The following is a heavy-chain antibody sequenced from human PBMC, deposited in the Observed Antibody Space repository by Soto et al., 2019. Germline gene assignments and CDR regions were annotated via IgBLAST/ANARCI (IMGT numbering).Heavy chain of an antibody. V-gene: IGHV1-18*01. D-gene: IGHD2-8*02. Sequence: QVQLVQSGAEVKKPGASVKVSCKASGYTFTSYGISWVRQAPGQGLEWMGWISAYNGNTNYAQKLQGRVTMTTDSPTSTVAMRLTSLTSDDTVAYYCARDLLTGTGYFYGMDVWCQGTTVSVSS. J-gene: IGHJ6*02. CDR1: GYTFTSYG. CDR3: ARDLLTGTGYFYGMDV. CDR2: ISAYNGNT.